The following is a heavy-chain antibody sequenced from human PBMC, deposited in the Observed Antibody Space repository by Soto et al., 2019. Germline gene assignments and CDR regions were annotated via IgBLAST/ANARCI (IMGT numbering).Heavy chain of an antibody. Sequence: SETLSLSCAVCGGTFSGYYWSWIRQPPGKGLEWIGEINHSGSTNYNPSLKSRVTISVDTSKNQFSLKLSSVTAADTAVYYCAEDRKYYYGMDVWGQGTTVTVSS. V-gene: IGHV4-34*08. J-gene: IGHJ6*02. CDR2: INHSGST. D-gene: IGHD2-15*01. CDR3: AEDRKYYYGMDV. CDR1: GGTFSGYY.